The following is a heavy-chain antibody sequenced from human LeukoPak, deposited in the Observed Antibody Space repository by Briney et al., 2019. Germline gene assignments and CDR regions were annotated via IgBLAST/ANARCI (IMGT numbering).Heavy chain of an antibody. CDR2: IYYSRST. CDR3: ARGVVPAARFDP. J-gene: IGHJ5*02. D-gene: IGHD2-2*01. V-gene: IGHV4-59*08. Sequence: SETLSLTCTVSGGSISSYYWSWIRQPPGKGLEWIGYIYYSRSTNYNPSLKSRVTISVDTSKNQFSLKLSSVTAADTAVYYCARGVVPAARFDPWGQGTLVTVSS. CDR1: GGSISSYY.